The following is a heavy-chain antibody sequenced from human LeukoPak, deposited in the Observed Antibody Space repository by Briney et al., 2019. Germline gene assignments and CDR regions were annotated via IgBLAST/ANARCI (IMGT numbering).Heavy chain of an antibody. V-gene: IGHV3-23*01. Sequence: GGSLRLSCAASGFTFSSYGMSWVRQAPGKGLEWVSAISNSGGSTPYADSVKGRFTISRDNSRNTLYLQMNSLRGEDTAVYYCARGPWSAAGYNGMDVWGQGTTVTVSS. CDR1: GFTFSSYG. CDR2: ISNSGGST. CDR3: ARGPWSAAGYNGMDV. J-gene: IGHJ6*02. D-gene: IGHD6-13*01.